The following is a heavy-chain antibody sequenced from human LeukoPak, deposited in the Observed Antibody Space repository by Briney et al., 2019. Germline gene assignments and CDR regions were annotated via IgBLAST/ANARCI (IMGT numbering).Heavy chain of an antibody. D-gene: IGHD3-10*01. CDR3: TYGSGREGYMDV. CDR1: GFTFSSYW. CDR2: ISSDGSNT. Sequence: PGGSLRLSCAASGFTFSSYWMHWVRQAPGKGLVWVSFISSDGSNTNYTDSVKGRFTTSRDNAKNMLYLQMNSLRAEDKAVYYCTYGSGREGYMDVWGKGTTVTVSS. J-gene: IGHJ6*03. V-gene: IGHV3-74*01.